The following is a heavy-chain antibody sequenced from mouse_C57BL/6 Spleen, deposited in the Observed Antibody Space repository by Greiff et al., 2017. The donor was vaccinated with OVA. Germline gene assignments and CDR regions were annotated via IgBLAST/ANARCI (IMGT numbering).Heavy chain of an antibody. Sequence: EVKLMESGPGLVKPSQSLSLTCSVTGYSITSGYYWNWIRQFPGNKLEWMGYISYDGSNNYNPSLKNRISITRDTSKNQFFLKLNSVTTEDTATYYCAKTGTLAYWGQGTLVTVSA. D-gene: IGHD4-1*01. CDR3: AKTGTLAY. CDR2: ISYDGSN. J-gene: IGHJ3*01. CDR1: GYSITSGYY. V-gene: IGHV3-6*01.